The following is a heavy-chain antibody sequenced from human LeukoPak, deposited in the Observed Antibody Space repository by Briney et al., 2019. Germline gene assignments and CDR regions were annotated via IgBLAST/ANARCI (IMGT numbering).Heavy chain of an antibody. J-gene: IGHJ4*02. Sequence: GGSLRLSCAASGFTFSSYGMHWVRQAPGKGLEWVAVISYDGSNKYYADSVKGRFTISRDNSKNTLYLQMNSLRAEDTAVYYCAKDFEQCLDYWGQGTLVTASS. CDR3: AKDFEQCLDY. V-gene: IGHV3-30*18. D-gene: IGHD6-19*01. CDR2: ISYDGSNK. CDR1: GFTFSSYG.